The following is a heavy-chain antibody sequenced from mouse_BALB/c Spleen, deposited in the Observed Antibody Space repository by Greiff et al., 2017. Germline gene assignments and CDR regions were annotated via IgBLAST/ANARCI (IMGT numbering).Heavy chain of an antibody. CDR1: GYTFTDYY. D-gene: IGHD2-13*01. V-gene: IGHV1-84*02. CDR3: ARSGDQKAMDY. CDR2: IYPGSGNT. Sequence: QVQLKESGPELVKPGASVKISCKASGYTFTDYYINWVKQKPGQGLEWIGWIYPGSGNTKYNEKFKGKATLTVDTSSSTAYMQLSSLTSEDTAVYFCARSGDQKAMDYWGQGTSVTVSS. J-gene: IGHJ4*01.